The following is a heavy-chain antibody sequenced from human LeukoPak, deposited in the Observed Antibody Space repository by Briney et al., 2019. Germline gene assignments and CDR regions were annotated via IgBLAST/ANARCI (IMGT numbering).Heavy chain of an antibody. J-gene: IGHJ3*02. D-gene: IGHD3-3*01. V-gene: IGHV3-11*01. CDR3: GRDGSGLHAFDI. Sequence: PGGSLRLSCAASVFTFRYYYMSWIRQAPGKGLEWVSYISSSASTIYYADSVKGRFTISRDNAKNSLYLQMNSLRAEDTAVYYCGRDGSGLHAFDIWGQGTMVTVSS. CDR1: VFTFRYYY. CDR2: ISSSASTI.